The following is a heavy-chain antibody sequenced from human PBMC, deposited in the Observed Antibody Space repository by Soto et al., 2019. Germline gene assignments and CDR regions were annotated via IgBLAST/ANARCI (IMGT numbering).Heavy chain of an antibody. CDR3: ATRGYSYGKYYFDY. CDR1: GFTFSSYG. Sequence: GGSLRLSCAASGFTFSSYGMHWVRQAPGKWLEWVAVISYDGSNKYYADSVKGRFTISRDNSKNTLYLQMNSLRAEDTAVYYCATRGYSYGKYYFDYWGQGTLVTVSS. CDR2: ISYDGSNK. V-gene: IGHV3-30*03. D-gene: IGHD5-18*01. J-gene: IGHJ4*02.